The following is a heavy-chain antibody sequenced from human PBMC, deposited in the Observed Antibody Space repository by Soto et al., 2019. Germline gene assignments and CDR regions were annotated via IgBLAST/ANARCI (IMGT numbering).Heavy chain of an antibody. CDR2: INHSGST. Sequence: ASETLSLTCAVYGGSFSGYYWTWIRQPPGTGLEWIGEINHSGSTNYNPSLKSRVTISVDTSKNQFSLKLSSVTAADTAVYYCARHRAAARQAYYYYYGMDVWVQGTTVT. J-gene: IGHJ6*02. CDR1: GGSFSGYY. CDR3: ARHRAAARQAYYYYYGMDV. D-gene: IGHD6-13*01. V-gene: IGHV4-34*01.